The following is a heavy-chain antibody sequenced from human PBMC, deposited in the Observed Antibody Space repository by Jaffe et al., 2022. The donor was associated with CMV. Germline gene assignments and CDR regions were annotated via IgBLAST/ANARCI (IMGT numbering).Heavy chain of an antibody. Sequence: QLQLQESGPGLVRPSETLSLTCTVSGDSISRSPYYWGWIRQPPGKGLEWIGAIYYSGSAYYSQSLRSRVTISIDTSNNQFSLRVNSVTAADRAIYYCVRQQGAAPRRVDYWGQGTLVTVSS. D-gene: IGHD6-6*01. V-gene: IGHV4-39*01. CDR3: VRQQGAAPRRVDY. CDR2: IYYSGSA. J-gene: IGHJ4*02. CDR1: GDSISRSPYY.